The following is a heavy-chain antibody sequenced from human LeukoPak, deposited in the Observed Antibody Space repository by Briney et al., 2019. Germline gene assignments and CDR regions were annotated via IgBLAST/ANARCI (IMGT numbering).Heavy chain of an antibody. Sequence: ASVKVSCKASGGTFSSYAISWVRQAPGQGLEWMGRIIPILGIANYAQKLQGRVTITADKSTSTAYMELSSLRSEDTAVYYCARPYDFWSGSGVLDYWGQGTLVTVSS. CDR2: IIPILGIA. V-gene: IGHV1-69*04. J-gene: IGHJ4*02. D-gene: IGHD3-3*01. CDR1: GGTFSSYA. CDR3: ARPYDFWSGSGVLDY.